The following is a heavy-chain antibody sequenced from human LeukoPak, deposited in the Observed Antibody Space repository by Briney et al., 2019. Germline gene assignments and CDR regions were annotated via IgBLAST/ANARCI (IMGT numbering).Heavy chain of an antibody. J-gene: IGHJ4*02. CDR1: GFTFSSYT. D-gene: IGHD3-10*01. V-gene: IGHV3-21*04. CDR2: IGSSGNNL. Sequence: GGSLRLSCAASGFTFSSYTMNWVRQAPGKGLEWVSSIGSSGNNLFYADSVKGRFTISRDNARNSLYLRMNSLRAEDTAVYYCARTWSYVSGNYLNYWGQGTLVTVSS. CDR3: ARTWSYVSGNYLNY.